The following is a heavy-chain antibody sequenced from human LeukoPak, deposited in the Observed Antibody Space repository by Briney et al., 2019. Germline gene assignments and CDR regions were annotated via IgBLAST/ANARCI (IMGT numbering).Heavy chain of an antibody. V-gene: IGHV3-23*01. D-gene: IGHD3-22*01. CDR1: GFTFSSYG. J-gene: IGHJ3*02. Sequence: GGSLRLSCGASGFTFSSYGMNWVRQAPGKGLEWVSAISGSGGSTYYADSVKGRFTISRDNSKNTLYLQMNSLRAEDTAVYYCATHSSGYSFDAFDIWGQGTMVTVSS. CDR2: ISGSGGST. CDR3: ATHSSGYSFDAFDI.